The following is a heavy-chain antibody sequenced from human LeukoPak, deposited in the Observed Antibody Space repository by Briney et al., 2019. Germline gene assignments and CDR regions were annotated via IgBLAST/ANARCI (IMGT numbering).Heavy chain of an antibody. J-gene: IGHJ3*02. CDR3: ARVPPQQLVLRGAFDI. Sequence: ASVKVSCKASGYTFTSYGISWVRQAPGQGLEWMGWISAYNGNTNYAQKLQGRVTMTTDTSTSTAYMELRSLRSDDTAVYYCARVPPQQLVLRGAFDIWGQGTMVTVSS. CDR1: GYTFTSYG. D-gene: IGHD6-13*01. CDR2: ISAYNGNT. V-gene: IGHV1-18*01.